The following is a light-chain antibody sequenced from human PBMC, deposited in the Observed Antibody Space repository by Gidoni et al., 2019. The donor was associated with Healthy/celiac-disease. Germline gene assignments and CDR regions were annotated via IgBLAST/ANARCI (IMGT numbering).Light chain of an antibody. J-gene: IGKJ2*01. CDR3: QQYGSSPGYT. CDR2: GAA. V-gene: IGKV3-20*01. CDR1: QSVSSSY. Sequence: EIVFTQSPGTLSLSPGERATLSCRSRQSVSSSYLAWYQQKPGQAPRHLIYGAASRVTGIPDRFSSSGSGTEFTLTISRLEPEEFAVYYCQQYGSSPGYTFGQXTKLEIK.